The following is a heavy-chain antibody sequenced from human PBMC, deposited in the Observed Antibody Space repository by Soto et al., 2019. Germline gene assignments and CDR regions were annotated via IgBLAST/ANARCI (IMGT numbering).Heavy chain of an antibody. CDR3: ARETITGAFDI. CDR1: GFTFSDYY. CDR2: SSTTGGTI. J-gene: IGHJ3*02. Sequence: HVQLVESGGGLVKPGGSLRLSCTASGFTFSDYYMSWIRQAPGKGLEWVSYSSTTGGTIYYAASVKGRFTISRDNAKSVLYLQMNSLRAEDTAMYYCARETITGAFDIWGQGTMVTVS. D-gene: IGHD3-16*01. V-gene: IGHV3-11*01.